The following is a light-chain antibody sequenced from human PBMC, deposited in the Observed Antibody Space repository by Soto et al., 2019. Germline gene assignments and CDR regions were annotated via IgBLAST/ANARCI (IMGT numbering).Light chain of an antibody. CDR1: QGIRND. Sequence: AIQMTQSPSSLSASVGDRVTITCRASQGIRNDVGWFQQKPGQAPKLLIYAASTLQTGVPSRFSGSGSGTDFALTISSLQPEDFATYYCLQDYNYPYTFGQGTKVQIK. CDR3: LQDYNYPYT. CDR2: AAS. V-gene: IGKV1-6*01. J-gene: IGKJ2*01.